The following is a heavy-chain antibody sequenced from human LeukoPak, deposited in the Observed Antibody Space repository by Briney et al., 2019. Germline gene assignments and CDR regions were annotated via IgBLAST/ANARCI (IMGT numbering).Heavy chain of an antibody. D-gene: IGHD7-27*01. J-gene: IGHJ4*02. V-gene: IGHV1-18*01. CDR1: GYTFNSHG. CDR2: ITPYNGNT. CDR3: AREASTGAYNDY. Sequence: ASVKVSCKASGYTFNSHGITWIRQAPGQGLEWMGYITPYNGNTKYAQKLQGRVTMTTDTSTSTVYMEMRSLRSDDTAVYYCAREASTGAYNDYWGQGTLVTVSS.